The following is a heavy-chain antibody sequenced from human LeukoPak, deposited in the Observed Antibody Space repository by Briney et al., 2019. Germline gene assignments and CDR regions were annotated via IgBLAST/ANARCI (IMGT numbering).Heavy chain of an antibody. V-gene: IGHV4-59*01. Sequence: SETLSLTCTLSGGSLSAYYWTWIRQPPGKGLEGIGYIYYTGSTNYNPSLKSRVTISVDTSKNQFPLKLSSVTAADTAVYYCARCYNVSSGARRYYDLWGRRTLVTVSS. CDR2: IYYTGST. CDR3: ARCYNVSSGARRYYDL. CDR1: GGSLSAYY. D-gene: IGHD3-22*01. J-gene: IGHJ2*01.